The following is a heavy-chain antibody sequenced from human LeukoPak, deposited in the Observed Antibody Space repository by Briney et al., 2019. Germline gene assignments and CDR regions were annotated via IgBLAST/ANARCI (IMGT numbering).Heavy chain of an antibody. CDR2: INSDGSST. Sequence: GGSLRLSCAASGFTFSSYWMHWVRQAPGEGLVWVSRINSDGSSTSYADSVKGRFTISRDNAKNTLYLQMNSLRAEDTAVYYCARDRPLTDYYYYGMDVWGKGTRSPSPQ. V-gene: IGHV3-74*01. D-gene: IGHD6-6*01. J-gene: IGHJ6*04. CDR3: ARDRPLTDYYYYGMDV. CDR1: GFTFSSYW.